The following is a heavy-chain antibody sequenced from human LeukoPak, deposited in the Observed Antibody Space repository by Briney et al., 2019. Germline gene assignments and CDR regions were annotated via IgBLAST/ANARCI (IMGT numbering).Heavy chain of an antibody. CDR2: IRPNGINK. V-gene: IGHV3-30*02. Sequence: GGSLRLSCVVSGFSLTTYGMLWVRQAPGKGLEWVSFIRPNGINKYYADSVKGRFTISRDNSKGTLYLQMNSLRTEDTAMYYCAKDRPREGGFDPWGQGSLVTVSS. CDR3: AKDRPREGGFDP. J-gene: IGHJ5*02. CDR1: GFSLTTYG. D-gene: IGHD3-16*01.